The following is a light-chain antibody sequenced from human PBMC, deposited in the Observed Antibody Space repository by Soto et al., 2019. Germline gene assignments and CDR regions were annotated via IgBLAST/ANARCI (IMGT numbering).Light chain of an antibody. V-gene: IGKV3-11*01. Sequence: EIVMTQSPATLSVSPGERATLSCRASQSVSSNLAWYQQKLGQDPRLLIYDASNRATGIPARFSGSGSGTDFALTISSLEPEDFAVYYWQQRSNWPLTFGQAAKVDI. CDR2: DAS. CDR3: QQRSNWPLT. J-gene: IGKJ1*01. CDR1: QSVSSN.